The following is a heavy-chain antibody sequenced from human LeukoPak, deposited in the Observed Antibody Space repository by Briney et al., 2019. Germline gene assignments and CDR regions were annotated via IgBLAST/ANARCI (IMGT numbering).Heavy chain of an antibody. CDR3: ARSLYGYAFDI. Sequence: SETLSLTCTVSGGSISSSSYYWGWIRQPPGKGLEWIGSIYYSGSTYYNPSLKSRVTISVDTSKNQFSLKLSSVTAADTAVYYCARSLYGYAFDIWGQGTMVTVSS. J-gene: IGHJ3*02. D-gene: IGHD5/OR15-5a*01. CDR1: GGSISSSSYY. CDR2: IYYSGST. V-gene: IGHV4-39*01.